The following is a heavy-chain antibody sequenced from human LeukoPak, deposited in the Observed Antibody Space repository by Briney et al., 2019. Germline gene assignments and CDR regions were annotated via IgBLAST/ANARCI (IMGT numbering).Heavy chain of an antibody. V-gene: IGHV3-7*03. CDR2: IKPDGSDK. D-gene: IGHD1-26*01. J-gene: IGHJ4*02. CDR3: TGVSLGANGDY. Sequence: GGSLRPSCAASGFTFSNNWMNWVRQAPGKGLEWVANIKPDGSDKYYVDSVKGRFTISRDNAKNSLFLQMNSLRVEDTAVYYCTGVSLGANGDYWGQGTLVTVSS. CDR1: GFTFSNNW.